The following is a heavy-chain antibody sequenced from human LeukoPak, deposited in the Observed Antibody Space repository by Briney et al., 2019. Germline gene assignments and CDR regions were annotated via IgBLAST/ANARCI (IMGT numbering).Heavy chain of an antibody. Sequence: SQTLSLTCTVSLGSISSGGYYWIWLRQHPGKGLVWLVYIYYSGSPYYNPSLKSLVTISVDTPKNQFSLTLSSVTAADTAVYYCARDLWNHDRPDRTSWFDPWGQGTLVTVSS. CDR2: IYYSGSP. CDR3: ARDLWNHDRPDRTSWFDP. D-gene: IGHD1-1*01. V-gene: IGHV4-31*01. CDR1: LGSISSGGYY. J-gene: IGHJ5*02.